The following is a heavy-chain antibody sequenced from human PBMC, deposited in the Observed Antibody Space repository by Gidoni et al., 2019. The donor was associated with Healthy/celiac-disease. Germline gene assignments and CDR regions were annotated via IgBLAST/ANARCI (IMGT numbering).Heavy chain of an antibody. CDR3: ARAEMTTVIGSGDYNWFDP. CDR2: IIPIFGTA. Sequence: QVQLVQSGAAGKKPGSSVKVPCKASGGTFSSYAISWGRQAPGQGLEWMGGIIPIFGTANYAQKFQGRVTITADKSTSTAYMELSSLRSEDTAVYYCARAEMTTVIGSGDYNWFDPWGQGTLVTVSS. V-gene: IGHV1-69*06. D-gene: IGHD4-17*01. J-gene: IGHJ5*02. CDR1: GGTFSSYA.